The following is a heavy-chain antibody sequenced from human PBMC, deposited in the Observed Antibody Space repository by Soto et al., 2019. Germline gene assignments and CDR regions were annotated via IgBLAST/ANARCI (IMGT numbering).Heavy chain of an antibody. CDR2: IYYSGST. CDR3: ARQCISWYGQDWFDP. Sequence: SETLSLTGTVSGGSISSYYWSWIRQPPGKGLEWIGYIYYSGSTNYNPSLKSRVTISVDTSKNQFSLKLNSVTAADTAVYYCARQCISWYGQDWFDPRGQGTLVTLS. J-gene: IGHJ5*02. CDR1: GGSISSYY. D-gene: IGHD6-13*01. V-gene: IGHV4-59*08.